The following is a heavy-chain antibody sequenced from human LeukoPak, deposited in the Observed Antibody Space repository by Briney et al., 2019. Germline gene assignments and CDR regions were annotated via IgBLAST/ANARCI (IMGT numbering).Heavy chain of an antibody. V-gene: IGHV1-18*01. CDR1: GYTFINHD. CDR2: ISAYNGNT. J-gene: IGHJ4*02. D-gene: IGHD1-1*01. CDR3: ARRGVGPGTSDY. Sequence: ASVKVSCKGYGYTFINHDIDWVRQAAGQGLEWVGWISAYNGNTNYAQKLQGRITMTTDTSTSTAYMELRSLRSDDTAVYYCARRGVGPGTSDYWGQGTLVTVSS.